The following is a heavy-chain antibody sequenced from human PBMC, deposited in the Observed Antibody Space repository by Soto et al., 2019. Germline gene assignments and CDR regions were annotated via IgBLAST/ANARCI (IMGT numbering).Heavy chain of an antibody. CDR1: GFTFTSSA. D-gene: IGHD6-13*01. CDR2: IVVGSGNT. J-gene: IGHJ5*02. CDR3: AAGSYSSSWWDNWFDP. V-gene: IGHV1-58*02. Sequence: GASVKVSCKASGFTFTSSAMQWVRQARGQRLEWIGWIVVGSGNTNYAQKFQERVTITRDMSTSTAYMELSSLRSEDTAVYYCAAGSYSSSWWDNWFDPWGQGTLVTVSS.